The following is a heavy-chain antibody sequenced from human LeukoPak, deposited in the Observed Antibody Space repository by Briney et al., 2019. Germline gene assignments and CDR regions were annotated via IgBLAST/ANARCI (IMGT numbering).Heavy chain of an antibody. J-gene: IGHJ3*02. Sequence: GGSLGLSCTASGFTFGDYAMSWVRQAPGKGLEWVGFIRSKAYGGTTEYAASVKGRFTISRDDSKSIAYLQMNSLKTEDTAVYYCTRVRQPGDAFDIWGQGTMVTVSS. CDR1: GFTFGDYA. CDR2: IRSKAYGGTT. V-gene: IGHV3-49*04. CDR3: TRVRQPGDAFDI. D-gene: IGHD3-10*01.